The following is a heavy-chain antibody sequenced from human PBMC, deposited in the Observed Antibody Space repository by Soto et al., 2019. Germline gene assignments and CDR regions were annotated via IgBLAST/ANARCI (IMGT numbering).Heavy chain of an antibody. CDR2: IYYSGST. J-gene: IGHJ4*02. CDR3: ARVAVAGWYYFDY. D-gene: IGHD6-19*01. Sequence: QVQLQESGPGLVKPSETLSLTCTAAGCSIISYYWSWIRQPPGKGLEWIGYIYYSGSTNDNPSRKSRVTISVDTSKNQFSLKLSSVTAADTAVYYCARVAVAGWYYFDYWGQGTLVTVSS. CDR1: GCSIISYY. V-gene: IGHV4-59*01.